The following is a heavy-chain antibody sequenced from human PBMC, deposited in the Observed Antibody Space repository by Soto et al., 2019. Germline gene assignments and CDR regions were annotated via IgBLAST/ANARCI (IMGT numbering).Heavy chain of an antibody. CDR2: IYYSGST. J-gene: IGHJ6*02. Sequence: SETLSLTCTVSGGSISSSSYYWGWIRQPPGKGLEWIGYIYYSGSTNYNPSLKSRVTISVDTSKNQFSLKLSSVTAADTAVYYCAREAQYSSFTYGMDVWGQGTTVTVSS. CDR1: GGSISSSSYY. D-gene: IGHD6-6*01. CDR3: AREAQYSSFTYGMDV. V-gene: IGHV4-61*01.